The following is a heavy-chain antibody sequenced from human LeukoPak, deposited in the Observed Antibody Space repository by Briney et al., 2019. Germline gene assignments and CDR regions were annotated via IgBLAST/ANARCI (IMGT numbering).Heavy chain of an antibody. Sequence: ASVKVSCKASGYTFTGYYMHWERQAPGQGLEWMGRINPNSGGTNYAQKFQGRVTMTRDTSISTAYMELSRLRSDDTAVYYCARDSFSGVAAAGTDFDYWGQGTLVTVSS. CDR2: INPNSGGT. J-gene: IGHJ4*02. D-gene: IGHD6-13*01. V-gene: IGHV1-2*06. CDR1: GYTFTGYY. CDR3: ARDSFSGVAAAGTDFDY.